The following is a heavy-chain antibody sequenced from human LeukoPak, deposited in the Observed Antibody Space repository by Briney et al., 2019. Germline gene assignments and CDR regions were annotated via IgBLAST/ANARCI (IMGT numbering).Heavy chain of an antibody. CDR2: IYHSGST. Sequence: SETLSLTCAVSGYSISSGYYWGWIRQPPGKGLEWIGTIYHSGSTYYNPSLKSRVTMSVDTSKNQFSLKLSSVTAADTAVHYCARDRPGGGGASDYWGQGTLVTVSS. CDR1: GYSISSGYY. CDR3: ARDRPGGGGASDY. V-gene: IGHV4-38-2*02. J-gene: IGHJ4*02. D-gene: IGHD2-15*01.